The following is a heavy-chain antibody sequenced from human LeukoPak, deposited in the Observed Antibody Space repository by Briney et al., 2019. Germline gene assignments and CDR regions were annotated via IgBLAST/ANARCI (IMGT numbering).Heavy chain of an antibody. CDR1: GGSFSGYY. V-gene: IGHV4-34*01. CDR3: AIGVAGTGAFDI. D-gene: IGHD6-19*01. Sequence: SETLSLTCAVYGGSFSGYYWSWIRQPPGKGLEWIGEINHSGSTNYNPSLKSRVTISVDTSKNQFSLKLSPVTAADTAVYYCAIGVAGTGAFDIWGQGTMVTVSS. CDR2: INHSGST. J-gene: IGHJ3*02.